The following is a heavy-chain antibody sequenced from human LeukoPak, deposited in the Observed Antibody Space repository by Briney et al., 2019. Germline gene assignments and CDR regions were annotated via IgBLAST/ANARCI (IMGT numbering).Heavy chain of an antibody. CDR2: ISFDGSNK. V-gene: IGHV3-30*18. Sequence: GGSLRLSCAASGFTFSRNGMHWVRQAPGKGLEWVAVISFDGSNKFYADSVKGRFSISRDNSKNTLYLQMNSLRADDTAVYYCAKGPLGIAVPPDYWGQGALVTVRS. CDR3: AKGPLGIAVPPDY. D-gene: IGHD6-19*01. CDR1: GFTFSRNG. J-gene: IGHJ4*02.